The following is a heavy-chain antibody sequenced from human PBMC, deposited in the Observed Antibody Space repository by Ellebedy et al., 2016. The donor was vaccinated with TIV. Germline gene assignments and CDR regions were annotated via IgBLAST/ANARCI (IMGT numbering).Heavy chain of an antibody. CDR2: ITSAGDT. J-gene: IGHJ6*02. D-gene: IGHD6-13*01. CDR1: GFTFSSHD. Sequence: GESLKISCAASGFTFSSHDMHWVRQPTGKGLEWVSGITSAGDTYYLGSVKGRFIISRDSAKNSLYLQMNSLRAEDTAVYYCARDQGGQQLVPSDYYYYGMDVWGQGTTVTVSS. V-gene: IGHV3-13*01. CDR3: ARDQGGQQLVPSDYYYYGMDV.